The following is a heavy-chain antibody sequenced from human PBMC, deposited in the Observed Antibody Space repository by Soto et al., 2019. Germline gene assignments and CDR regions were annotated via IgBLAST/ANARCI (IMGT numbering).Heavy chain of an antibody. Sequence: TAETLSLTCIVSGGSISRSSYSWAWIRQPPGQGLEWIGSLYYSGNTYYNPSLKSRVTISVDTSKNQFSLKLSSVTAADTAVYYCASRQGGSYNWFDPWGQGTLVTVSS. V-gene: IGHV4-39*01. J-gene: IGHJ5*02. D-gene: IGHD2-15*01. CDR2: LYYSGNT. CDR1: GGSISRSSYS. CDR3: ASRQGGSYNWFDP.